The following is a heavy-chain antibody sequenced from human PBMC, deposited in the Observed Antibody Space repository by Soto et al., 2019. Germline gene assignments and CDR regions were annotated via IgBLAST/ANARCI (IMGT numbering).Heavy chain of an antibody. D-gene: IGHD1-26*01. J-gene: IGHJ4*02. Sequence: SETLSLTCSVSGDSIGRYYWGWIRQPPGKRLEWIANIYHGGTTYYNPSLKRRVTMSVDTSRNQFSLKLTSVTAADTAVYYCARDLLVEAYPSYFDSWGPGTLVTVSS. CDR3: ARDLLVEAYPSYFDS. CDR2: IYHGGTT. V-gene: IGHV4-38-2*02. CDR1: GDSIGRYY.